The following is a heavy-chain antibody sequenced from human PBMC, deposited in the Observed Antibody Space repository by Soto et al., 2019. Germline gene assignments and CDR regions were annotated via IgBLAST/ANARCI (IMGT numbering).Heavy chain of an antibody. D-gene: IGHD2-8*02. J-gene: IGHJ6*02. V-gene: IGHV1-69*02. CDR2: IIPILDIP. CDR3: ASHFTGVLVLGTSPPGGDNYGWDV. Sequence: QVQLVQSGAEVKKPGSSVKVSCKASGGTFSRYTFTWVRQAPGQGLEWMGRIIPILDIPNYAQNFQGRVTTIADKSTSTAYMEVGSLRSGDTAVYYCASHFTGVLVLGTSPPGGDNYGWDVWGQGTTVTVSS. CDR1: GGTFSRYT.